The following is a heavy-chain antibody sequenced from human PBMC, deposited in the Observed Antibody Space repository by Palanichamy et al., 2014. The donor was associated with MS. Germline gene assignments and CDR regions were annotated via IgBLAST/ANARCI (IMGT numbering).Heavy chain of an antibody. CDR3: TRDIAYYDSSGYYGAFDI. J-gene: IGHJ3*02. V-gene: IGHV3-49*04. CDR2: IRSKAYGGTT. CDR1: GFTFGDYA. D-gene: IGHD3-22*01. Sequence: EVQLVESGGGLVQPGRSLRLSCTASGFTFGDYAMSWVRQAPGKGLEWVGFIRSKAYGGTTEYAASVKGRFTISRDDSKSIAYLQMNSLKTEDTAVYYCTRDIAYYDSSGYYGAFDIWGQGTMVTVSS.